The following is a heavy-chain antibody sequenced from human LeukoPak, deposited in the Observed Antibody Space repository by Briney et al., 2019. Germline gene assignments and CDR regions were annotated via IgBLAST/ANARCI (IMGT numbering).Heavy chain of an antibody. J-gene: IGHJ6*02. CDR1: GFTFSSYW. CDR3: AKDRGQWLVLYGMDV. CDR2: IKQDGSEK. D-gene: IGHD6-19*01. Sequence: GGSLRLSCAASGFTFSSYWMSWVRQAPGKGLEWVANIKQDGSEKYYVDCVKGRFTISRDNAKNSLYLQMNSLRAEDTAVYYCAKDRGQWLVLYGMDVWGQGTTVTVSS. V-gene: IGHV3-7*01.